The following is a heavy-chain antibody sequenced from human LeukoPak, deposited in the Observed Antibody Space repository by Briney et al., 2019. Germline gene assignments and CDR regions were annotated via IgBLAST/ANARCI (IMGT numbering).Heavy chain of an antibody. CDR3: AMEVSHPIPKPLDY. J-gene: IGHJ4*02. D-gene: IGHD1-14*01. CDR2: ISSSSSIT. CDR1: GFTFSNYN. Sequence: GGSLRLSCGASGFTFSNYNINWVRQAPGKGLEWVSYISSSSSITYYADSVKGRFTISRDNAKNSLYLQMSSLRAEDTAVYYCAMEVSHPIPKPLDYWGQGTLVTVSS. V-gene: IGHV3-48*04.